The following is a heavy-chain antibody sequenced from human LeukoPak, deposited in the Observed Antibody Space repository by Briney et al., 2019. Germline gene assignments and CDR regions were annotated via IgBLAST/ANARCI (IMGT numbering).Heavy chain of an antibody. CDR3: ARDHTIFGVVIAFDY. V-gene: IGHV3-21*01. CDR1: GFTFSSYS. Sequence: PGGSLRLSCAASGFTFSSYSMNWVRQAPGKGLEWVSSISSSSSYIYYADSVKGRFTISRDNAKNSLYLQMNSLRAEDTAVYYCARDHTIFGVVIAFDYWGQGTLVTVSS. D-gene: IGHD3-3*01. CDR2: ISSSSSYI. J-gene: IGHJ4*02.